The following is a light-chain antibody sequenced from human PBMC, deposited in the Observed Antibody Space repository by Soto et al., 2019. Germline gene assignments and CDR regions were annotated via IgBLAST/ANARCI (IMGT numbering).Light chain of an antibody. V-gene: IGLV2-14*01. Sequence: QSALTQPASVSGSPGQSITISCTGTSSDVGGHNYVSWYQQHPGKAPKLMIYEVSNRPSGVSNRFSGSKSGNTASLTISGLQAEDEADYYCSSYIRSNTTYDFGIGTKVTVL. CDR1: SSDVGGHNY. CDR3: SSYIRSNTTYD. J-gene: IGLJ1*01. CDR2: EVS.